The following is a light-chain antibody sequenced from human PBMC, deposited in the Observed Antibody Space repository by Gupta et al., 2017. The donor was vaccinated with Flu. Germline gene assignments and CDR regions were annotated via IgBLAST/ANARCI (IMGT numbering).Light chain of an antibody. J-gene: IGLJ1*01. CDR3: AAWDDRLSEYV. CDR2: IIY. V-gene: IGLV1-44*01. Sequence: LYIIYGRPSGVPGRLSGSKSGTSASLAISGLQSEDEATYFCAAWDDRLSEYVFGTGTKVSVL.